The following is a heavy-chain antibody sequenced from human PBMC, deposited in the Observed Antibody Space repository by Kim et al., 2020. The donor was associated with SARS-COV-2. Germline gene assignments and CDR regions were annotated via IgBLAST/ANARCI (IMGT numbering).Heavy chain of an antibody. CDR3: AKSLPHSSGWYSYSEGMDV. Sequence: GGSLRLSRAASGFTFSSYGMHWVHQAPGKGLEWVAVISYDGSNKYYADSVKGRFTISRDNSKNTLYLQMNSLRAEDTAVYYCAKSLPHSSGWYSYSEGMDVWGQGTTVTVSS. CDR1: GFTFSSYG. J-gene: IGHJ6*02. V-gene: IGHV3-30*18. CDR2: ISYDGSNK. D-gene: IGHD6-19*01.